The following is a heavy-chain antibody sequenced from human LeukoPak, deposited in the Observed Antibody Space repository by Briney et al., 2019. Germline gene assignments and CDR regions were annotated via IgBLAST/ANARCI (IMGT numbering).Heavy chain of an antibody. D-gene: IGHD3-22*01. CDR1: GFTFSNYG. CDR3: AKRGLFYYDPPDY. CDR2: IRYEETNK. Sequence: GGSLRLSCAAPGFTFSNYGMHWVRQTPGNGLEWVAFIRYEETNKNYADSVRGRFTISRDNSKNTLYLQISSLRAEDTAVYYCAKRGLFYYDPPDYWGQGTLVTVSS. J-gene: IGHJ4*02. V-gene: IGHV3-30*02.